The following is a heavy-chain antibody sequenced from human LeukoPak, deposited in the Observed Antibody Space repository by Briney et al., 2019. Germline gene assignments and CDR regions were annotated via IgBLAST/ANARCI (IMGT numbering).Heavy chain of an antibody. D-gene: IGHD2-2*01. CDR3: ARTGGVPAGNYYYYYMDV. V-gene: IGHV3-48*03. CDR1: GYTFSSYE. CDR2: ISSSGSTI. J-gene: IGHJ6*03. Sequence: GGSLRLSCAASGYTFSSYEMNWVRQAPGKGLEWVSYISSSGSTIYYADSVKGRFTISRDNAKNSLYLQMNSLRAEDTAVYYCARTGGVPAGNYYYYYMDVWGKGTTVTISS.